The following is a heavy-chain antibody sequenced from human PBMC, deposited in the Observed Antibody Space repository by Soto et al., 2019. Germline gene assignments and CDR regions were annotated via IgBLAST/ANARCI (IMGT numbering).Heavy chain of an antibody. V-gene: IGHV3-23*01. CDR1: GFTYGVSA. D-gene: IGHD2-15*01. CDR3: AKDAAGGGRPYYFDL. Sequence: EVQLLESGGGFVQPGGSLRLSCAASGFTYGVSAMSWVRQAPGKGLEWVSFISGSGGSTYYADSVKGRFSISRDNSKNTLFLQMNSLRAEDTAVYYCAKDAAGGGRPYYFDLWGQGTLVTVSS. CDR2: ISGSGGST. J-gene: IGHJ4*02.